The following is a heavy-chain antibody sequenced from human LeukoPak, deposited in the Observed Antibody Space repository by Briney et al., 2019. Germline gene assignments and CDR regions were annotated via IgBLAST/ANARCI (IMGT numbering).Heavy chain of an antibody. CDR1: GGPISSSSYY. CDR3: ARTHLGTPDYGDY. Sequence: SETLSLTCTVSGGPISSSSYYWGWIRQPPGKGLEWIGSIYYSGSTYYNPSLKSRVTISVDTSKNQFSLKLSSVTAADTAVYYCARTHLGTPDYGDYWGQGTLVTVSS. CDR2: IYYSGST. J-gene: IGHJ4*02. V-gene: IGHV4-39*01. D-gene: IGHD3-10*01.